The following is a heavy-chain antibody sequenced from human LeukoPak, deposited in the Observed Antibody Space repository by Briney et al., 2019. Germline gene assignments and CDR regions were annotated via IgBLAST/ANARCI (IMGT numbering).Heavy chain of an antibody. CDR2: ISGSGGST. CDR3: AKDPRYYYDSSGPRASYWYFDL. D-gene: IGHD3-22*01. CDR1: GFTFSSYA. V-gene: IGHV3-23*01. Sequence: GGSLRLSCAASGFTFSSYAMSWVRHAPGKGLEWVSAISGSGGSTYYADSVKGRFTISGDNSKNTLYLQMNSLRAADTAVYYCAKDPRYYYDSSGPRASYWYFDLWGRATLVTVSS. J-gene: IGHJ2*01.